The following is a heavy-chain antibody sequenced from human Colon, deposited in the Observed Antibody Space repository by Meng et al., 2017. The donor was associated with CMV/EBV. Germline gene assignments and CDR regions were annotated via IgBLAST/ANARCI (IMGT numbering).Heavy chain of an antibody. CDR1: GITMDTTY. Sequence: GGSLRLSCAVSGITMDTTYMTWVRQAPGKGLEWLSIIYSGGSTSYADSVKGRFTISRYTSKNTLYLQMNNLSREDTAVYYCARDTSGAGMDYWGQGTLVTVSA. D-gene: IGHD1-26*01. J-gene: IGHJ4*02. CDR2: IYSGGST. V-gene: IGHV3-66*02. CDR3: ARDTSGAGMDY.